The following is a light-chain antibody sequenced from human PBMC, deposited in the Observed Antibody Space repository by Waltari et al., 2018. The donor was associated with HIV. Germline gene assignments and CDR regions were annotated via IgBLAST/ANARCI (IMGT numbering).Light chain of an antibody. J-gene: IGLJ3*02. CDR1: NSNIGRNP. V-gene: IGLV1-44*01. Sequence: QSVLIQPPSASGTPGQRVSISCSGSNSNIGRNPVHWYQYIPGTAPKLLIYNNNQRPSGVPDRVSGSKSGTSASLAISGLQSEDEADYFCAAWADSLNGPVFGGGTKLTVL. CDR2: NNN. CDR3: AAWADSLNGPV.